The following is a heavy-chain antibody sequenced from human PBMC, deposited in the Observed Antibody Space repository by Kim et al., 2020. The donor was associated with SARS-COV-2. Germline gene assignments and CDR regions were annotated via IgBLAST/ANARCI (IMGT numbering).Heavy chain of an antibody. CDR1: GFTFDDYA. CDR3: AKDMRWRSWGSGCWFDP. CDR2: ISWDGGST. V-gene: IGHV3-43D*03. J-gene: IGHJ5*02. Sequence: GGSLRLSCAASGFTFDDYAMHWVRQAPGKGLEWVSLISWDGGSTYYADSVKGRFTISRDNSKNSLYLQMNSLRAEDTALYYCAKDMRWRSWGSGCWFDPWGQGTLVTVSS. D-gene: IGHD3-10*01.